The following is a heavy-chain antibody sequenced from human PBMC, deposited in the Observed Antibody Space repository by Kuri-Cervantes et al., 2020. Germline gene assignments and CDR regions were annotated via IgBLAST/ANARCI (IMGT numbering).Heavy chain of an antibody. Sequence: ASVKVSCKASGYTFTGYYMHWVRQAPGQGLEWMGWINPNSGGTNYAQKFQGRVTMTRNTSISTAYMELSSLRSEDTAVYYCARSYGDCVNWFDPWGQGTLVTVSS. CDR2: INPNSGGT. J-gene: IGHJ5*02. V-gene: IGHV1-2*02. CDR3: ARSYGDCVNWFDP. CDR1: GYTFTGYY. D-gene: IGHD4-17*01.